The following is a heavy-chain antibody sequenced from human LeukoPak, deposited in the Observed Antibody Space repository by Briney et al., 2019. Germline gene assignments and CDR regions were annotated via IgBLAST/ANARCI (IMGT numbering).Heavy chain of an antibody. D-gene: IGHD1-20*01. CDR1: AFTFRSYA. Sequence: GGSLRLSCAASAFTFRSYAMSWVRQAGGEGLEWVSAISGSGGSIYYADSVKGRFTISRDNSKNTLYLQMSSLRAEDTAVYYCAKPKDNSLYCFDYWGQGTLVTVSS. J-gene: IGHJ4*02. CDR2: ISGSGGSI. V-gene: IGHV3-23*01. CDR3: AKPKDNSLYCFDY.